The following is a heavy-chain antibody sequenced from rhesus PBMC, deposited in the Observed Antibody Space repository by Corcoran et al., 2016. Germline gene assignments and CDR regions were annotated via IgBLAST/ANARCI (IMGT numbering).Heavy chain of an antibody. CDR2: IECSGGNP. J-gene: IGHJ4*01. Sequence: QVQLQESGPGLVKPSETLSLTCAVSGGSISSNYWSWIRQAPGKGLEWIGRIECSGGNPANNPSLRSRGTISAETSKNQFALKLSSGTAADTAVYYCAREGGANSGRSGGFDYWGQGVLVTVSS. CDR3: AREGGANSGRSGGFDY. V-gene: IGHV4-160*01. D-gene: IGHD6-19*01. CDR1: GGSISSNY.